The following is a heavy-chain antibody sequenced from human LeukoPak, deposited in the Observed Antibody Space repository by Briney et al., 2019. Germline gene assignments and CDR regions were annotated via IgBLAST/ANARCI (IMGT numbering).Heavy chain of an antibody. CDR2: IYSGGST. CDR1: EFTVGTTK. CDR3: ARDLRY. J-gene: IGHJ4*02. D-gene: IGHD5/OR15-5a*01. V-gene: IGHV3-66*01. Sequence: GGSWRLSVAALEFTVGTTKMTWFGRAPGKGLEWVSVIYSGGSTYYADSVKGRFTISRDNSKNTLYLQMNSLRAEDTAVYYCARDLRYWGQGTLVTVSS.